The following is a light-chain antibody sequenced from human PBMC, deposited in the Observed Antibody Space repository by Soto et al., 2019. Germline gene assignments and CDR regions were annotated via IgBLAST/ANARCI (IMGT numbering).Light chain of an antibody. Sequence: DIQMTQSPSTLSASVGDRVTITCRASQSVSDWLAWYQQRPGKATNLLIFDASILESGVPSRFSGSGSGTEFTLTISSLQPDDFATYYCQQYNSYSRTFGQGTKVDI. CDR2: DAS. CDR3: QQYNSYSRT. CDR1: QSVSDW. V-gene: IGKV1-5*01. J-gene: IGKJ1*01.